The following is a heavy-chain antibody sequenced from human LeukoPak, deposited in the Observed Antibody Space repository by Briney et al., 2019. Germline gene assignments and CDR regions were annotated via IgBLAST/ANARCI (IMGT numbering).Heavy chain of an antibody. J-gene: IGHJ4*02. CDR2: ISPSGGST. CDR1: GYTFTSNY. V-gene: IGHV1-46*01. D-gene: IGHD3-3*01. Sequence: GASVKVSCKAFGYTFTSNYMHWVRQAPGQGPEWMGVISPSGGSTTYAQKFQGRVTLTRDMSTSTAYMELRSLRSDDTAVYYCARDSPNLYDFWSGYWMIRDYRGQGTLVTVSS. CDR3: ARDSPNLYDFWSGYWMIRDY.